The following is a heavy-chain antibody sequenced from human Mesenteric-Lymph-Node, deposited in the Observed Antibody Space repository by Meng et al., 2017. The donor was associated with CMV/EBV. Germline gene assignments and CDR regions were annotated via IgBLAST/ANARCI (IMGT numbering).Heavy chain of an antibody. V-gene: IGHV1-46*01. Sequence: ASVKVSCKASGYTFGSYYIHWVRQAPGQGLEWMVIINPTSGDTISAQEFQGRVTVTRDTSTSTVYMELRSLRSEDTAIYYCARGPPLVGATCDYWGQGTQVTVSS. CDR3: ARGPPLVGATCDY. CDR1: GYTFGSYY. D-gene: IGHD1-26*01. CDR2: INPTSGDT. J-gene: IGHJ4*02.